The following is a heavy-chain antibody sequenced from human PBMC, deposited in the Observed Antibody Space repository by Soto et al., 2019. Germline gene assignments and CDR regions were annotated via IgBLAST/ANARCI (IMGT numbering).Heavy chain of an antibody. CDR1: GYTFTSYG. CDR3: ARVGSREYYDFWSGYYWVMDV. V-gene: IGHV1-18*01. Sequence: GASVKVSCKASGYTFTSYGISWVRQAPGQGLEWMGWISAYNGNTNYAQKLQGRVTMTTDTSTSTAYMELRSLRSDDTAVYYCARVGSREYYDFWSGYYWVMDVWGKGTTVTVSS. CDR2: ISAYNGNT. D-gene: IGHD3-3*01. J-gene: IGHJ6*04.